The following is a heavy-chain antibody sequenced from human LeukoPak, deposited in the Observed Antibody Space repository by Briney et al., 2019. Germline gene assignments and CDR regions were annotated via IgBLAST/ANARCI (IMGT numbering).Heavy chain of an antibody. Sequence: SETLSLTCTVSGGSISGYYWSWIRQPPGKGLEWIGYIYYSGSTNYNPSLKSRVTISVDTSKNQFSLNLSSVTAADTAVYYCARRGSGYDDPVDYWGQGTLVTVSS. CDR3: ARRGSGYDDPVDY. CDR2: IYYSGST. D-gene: IGHD5-12*01. J-gene: IGHJ4*02. CDR1: GGSISGYY. V-gene: IGHV4-59*01.